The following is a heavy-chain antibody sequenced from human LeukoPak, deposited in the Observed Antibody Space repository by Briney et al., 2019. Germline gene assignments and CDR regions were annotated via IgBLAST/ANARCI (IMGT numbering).Heavy chain of an antibody. Sequence: SSETLSLTCAVYGGSFSGYYWSWIRQPPGKGLEWIGEINHSGSTNYNPSLKSRVTISVDTSKNQFSLKLSSVTAADTAVYYCARHKYRYFDYWGQGTLVTVSS. CDR1: GGSFSGYY. J-gene: IGHJ4*02. CDR2: INHSGST. CDR3: ARHKYRYFDY. V-gene: IGHV4-34*01. D-gene: IGHD3-16*02.